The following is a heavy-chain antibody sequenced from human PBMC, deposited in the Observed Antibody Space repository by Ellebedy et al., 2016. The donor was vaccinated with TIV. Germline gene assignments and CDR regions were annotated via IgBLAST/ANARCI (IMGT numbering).Heavy chain of an antibody. Sequence: ASVKVSCKASGYTFTSYYMHWVRQAPGQGLEWMGIINPSGGSTSYAQKFQGRVTMTRDTSTSTVYMELSSLRSEDTAVYYCTRDPHIAVADSYFDYWGQGTLVTVSS. V-gene: IGHV1-46*03. J-gene: IGHJ4*03. CDR3: TRDPHIAVADSYFDY. D-gene: IGHD6-19*01. CDR1: GYTFTSYY. CDR2: INPSGGST.